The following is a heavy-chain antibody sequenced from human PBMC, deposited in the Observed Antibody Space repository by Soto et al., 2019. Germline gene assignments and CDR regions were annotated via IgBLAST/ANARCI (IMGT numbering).Heavy chain of an antibody. J-gene: IGHJ6*02. V-gene: IGHV1-46*01. D-gene: IGHD3-3*01. Sequence: ASVKVSCKASVYTFTSYYMHWVRQAPGQGLEWMGIINPSGGSTSYAQKFQGRVTMTRVTSTSTVYMELSSLRSEDTAVYYCAREHLEWLLHDPPNGMDVWGQGTTVTVSS. CDR2: INPSGGST. CDR1: VYTFTSYY. CDR3: AREHLEWLLHDPPNGMDV.